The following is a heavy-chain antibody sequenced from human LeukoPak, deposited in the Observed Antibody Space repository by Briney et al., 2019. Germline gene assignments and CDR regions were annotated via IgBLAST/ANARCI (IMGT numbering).Heavy chain of an antibody. CDR3: ATEQYYVDNSDAFDI. J-gene: IGHJ3*02. V-gene: IGHV1-24*01. D-gene: IGHD3-16*01. CDR1: GYTLTELS. CDR2: FDPEDGET. Sequence: GASVKVSCKVSGYTLTELSMHWVRQAPGKGLEWMGGFDPEDGETIYAQKFQGRVTMTEDTSTDTAYMELSSLRSEDTAVYYCATEQYYVDNSDAFDIWGQGTMVTVSS.